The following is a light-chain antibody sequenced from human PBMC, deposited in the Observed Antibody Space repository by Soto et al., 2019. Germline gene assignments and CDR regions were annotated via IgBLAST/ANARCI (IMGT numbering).Light chain of an antibody. J-gene: IGLJ1*01. Sequence: QSALTQPASVSGSPGQSITISCTGTSSDVGGYNYVSWYQHHPGKAPKLMIFDVSNRPSGVSYLFSGSKSGNTASLTISGLQPEDEADYYCSSYTTSNTRQIVFGTGTKVTVL. CDR3: SSYTTSNTRQIV. CDR1: SSDVGGYNY. CDR2: DVS. V-gene: IGLV2-14*03.